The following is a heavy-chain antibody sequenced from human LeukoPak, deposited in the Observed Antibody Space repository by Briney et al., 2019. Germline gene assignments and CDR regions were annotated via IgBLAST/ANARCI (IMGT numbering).Heavy chain of an antibody. CDR1: GFTVSSNY. CDR3: ARDQVVGANYYFDY. Sequence: PGGSLRLSCAASGFTVSSNYMSWVRQAPGKGLEWFSVIYSGGSTYYADSVKGRFTISRDNSKNTLYLQMNSLRAEDTAVYYCARDQVVGANYYFDYWGQGTLVTVSS. D-gene: IGHD1-26*01. V-gene: IGHV3-53*01. CDR2: IYSGGST. J-gene: IGHJ4*02.